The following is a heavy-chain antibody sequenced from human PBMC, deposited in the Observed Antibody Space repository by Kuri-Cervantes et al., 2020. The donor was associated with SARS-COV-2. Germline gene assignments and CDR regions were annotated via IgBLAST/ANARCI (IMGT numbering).Heavy chain of an antibody. CDR1: GGSISSYY. CDR2: IYYSGST. Sequence: SETLSLTCTVSGGSISSYYWSWIRQPPGKGLEWIGYIYYSGSTNYNPSLKSRVTISVDTSKNQFSLKLSSVTAADTAVYYCARLGVAYCSSTCCPRSYYYGMDVCGQGTTVTVSS. D-gene: IGHD2-2*01. V-gene: IGHV4-59*12. CDR3: ARLGVAYCSSTCCPRSYYYGMDV. J-gene: IGHJ6*02.